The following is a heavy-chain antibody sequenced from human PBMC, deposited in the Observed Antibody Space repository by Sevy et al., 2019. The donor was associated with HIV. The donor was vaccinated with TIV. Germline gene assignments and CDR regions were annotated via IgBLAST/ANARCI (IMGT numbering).Heavy chain of an antibody. D-gene: IGHD6-19*01. CDR1: GFNVNSNY. V-gene: IGHV3-53*01. J-gene: IGHJ6*02. CDR2: IYSGGST. Sequence: GGSLRLSCAASGFNVNSNYMSWVRQAPGKGLEWVSVIYSGGSTYYADSVKGRFIISRDNSKNTVYLQMNSLRAEDTAVYYCARERSGAYERYFYGMDVWGQRTTVTVSS. CDR3: ARERSGAYERYFYGMDV.